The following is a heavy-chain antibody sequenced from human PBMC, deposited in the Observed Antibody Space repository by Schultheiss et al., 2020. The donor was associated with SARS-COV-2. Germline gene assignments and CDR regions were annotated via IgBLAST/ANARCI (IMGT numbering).Heavy chain of an antibody. Sequence: GSLRLSCTVSGGSLTGSAYYWGWIRQAPGKGLEWIGSIHHSGRVDNNPSLRSRLTMSLDTSKNQFSLELSDVTAADTGVYYCARHAAGSSWYFWFDPWGQGTLVTVSS. CDR1: GGSLTGSAYY. V-gene: IGHV4-39*01. D-gene: IGHD6-13*01. CDR3: ARHAAGSSWYFWFDP. J-gene: IGHJ5*02. CDR2: IHHSGRV.